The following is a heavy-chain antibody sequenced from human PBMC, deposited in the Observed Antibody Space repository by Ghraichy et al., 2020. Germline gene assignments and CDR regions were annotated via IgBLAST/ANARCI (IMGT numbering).Heavy chain of an antibody. V-gene: IGHV3-9*01. D-gene: IGHD5-24*01. Sequence: GGSLRLSCAASGFTFDDYAMHWVRQAPGKGLEWVSGISWNSGSIGYADSVKGRFTISRDNAKNSLYLQMNSLRAEDTALYYCAKDMRERYYYGMDVWGQGTTVTVSS. CDR1: GFTFDDYA. CDR2: ISWNSGSI. J-gene: IGHJ6*02. CDR3: AKDMRERYYYGMDV.